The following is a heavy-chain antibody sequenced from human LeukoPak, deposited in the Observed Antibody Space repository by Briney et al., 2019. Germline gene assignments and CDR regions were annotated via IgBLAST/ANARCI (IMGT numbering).Heavy chain of an antibody. CDR3: ARDAVEMAKIFDY. J-gene: IGHJ4*02. CDR1: GYKFTSD. CDR2: MNPDSGNA. V-gene: IGHV1-8*01. Sequence: ASVKVSCKASGYKFTSDINWMRQAPGQGLEWMGWMNPDSGNAEYAQKFQGRVTMTRDNSISTAYMELRSLRSDDTAVYYCARDAVEMAKIFDYWGQGTLVTVSS. D-gene: IGHD5-24*01.